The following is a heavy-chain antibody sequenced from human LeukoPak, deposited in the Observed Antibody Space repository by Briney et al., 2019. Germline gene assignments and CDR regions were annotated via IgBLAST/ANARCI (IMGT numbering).Heavy chain of an antibody. CDR3: ARDFGAAATYYYYMDV. CDR1: GYTFTGYY. CDR2: INPNSGGT. Sequence: ASVKVSCKASGYTFTGYYMHWVRQAPGQGLEWMGWINPNSGGTNYAQKFQGRVTMTRDTSISTAYMELSRLRSDDTAVYYCARDFGAAATYYYYMDVWGKGTTVTVSS. J-gene: IGHJ6*03. V-gene: IGHV1-2*02. D-gene: IGHD2-2*01.